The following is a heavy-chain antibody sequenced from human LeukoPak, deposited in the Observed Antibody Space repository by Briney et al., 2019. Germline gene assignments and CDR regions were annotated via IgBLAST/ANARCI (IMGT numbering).Heavy chain of an antibody. CDR1: GGTFSSYA. CDR3: ARGVRQQLVQYYFDY. J-gene: IGHJ4*02. Sequence: ASVKVSCKASGGTFSSYAISWVRQAPGQGLEWMGGIIPIFGTANYAQKFQGRVTMTRNTSISTAYMELSSLRSEDTAVYYCARGVRQQLVQYYFDYWGQGTLVTVSS. D-gene: IGHD6-13*01. V-gene: IGHV1-69*05. CDR2: IIPIFGTA.